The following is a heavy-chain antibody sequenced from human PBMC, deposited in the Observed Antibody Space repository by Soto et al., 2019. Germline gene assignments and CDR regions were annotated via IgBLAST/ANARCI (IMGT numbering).Heavy chain of an antibody. J-gene: IGHJ4*02. CDR2: ISAYNGNT. V-gene: IGHV1-18*04. CDR1: GYTFTSYG. CDR3: ARGVYDLTKGYFDY. D-gene: IGHD2-8*01. Sequence: ASVKVSCKASGYTFTSYGISWLRQAPGQGIEWMGWISAYNGNTNYAQKLQGRVTMTTDTSTSTAYMELRSLRSDDTAVYYCARGVYDLTKGYFDYWGQGTLVTVSS.